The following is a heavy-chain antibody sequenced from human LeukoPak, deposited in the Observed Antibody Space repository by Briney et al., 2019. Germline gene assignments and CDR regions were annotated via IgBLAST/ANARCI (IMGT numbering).Heavy chain of an antibody. V-gene: IGHV5-51*01. J-gene: IGHJ4*02. CDR1: GYKFISYW. D-gene: IGHD2/OR15-2a*01. Sequence: GESLKISCKGSGYKFISYWIVWVRQIPGKGLEWVGIIYPGDSDARYSPSFQGQVTISADKSISTAYLQWSSLKASDTAMYYCARREILVTAGPYYLDYWGQGTLVTVSS. CDR3: ARREILVTAGPYYLDY. CDR2: IYPGDSDA.